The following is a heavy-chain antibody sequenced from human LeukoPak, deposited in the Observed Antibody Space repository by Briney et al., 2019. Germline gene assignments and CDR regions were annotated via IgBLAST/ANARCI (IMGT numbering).Heavy chain of an antibody. D-gene: IGHD6-25*01. J-gene: IGHJ4*02. CDR1: GFSFSNYG. Sequence: GGSLRLSCAASGFSFSNYGMSWVRQAPGKGLEWVSAISGSGYSTYYADSVKGRFTISRDNAKNSLYLQMNSLRAEDTAVYYCARESAAVGFDYWGQGTLVTVSS. CDR2: ISGSGYST. CDR3: ARESAAVGFDY. V-gene: IGHV3-23*01.